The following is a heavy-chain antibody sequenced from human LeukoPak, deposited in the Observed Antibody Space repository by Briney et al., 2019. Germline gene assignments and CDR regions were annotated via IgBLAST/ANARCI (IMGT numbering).Heavy chain of an antibody. CDR3: ARDTSRSSSWYYVDY. CDR2: ISAYNGNT. J-gene: IGHJ4*02. D-gene: IGHD6-13*01. CDR1: GYTSISYG. V-gene: IGHV1-18*01. Sequence: ASVRVSCKASGYTSISYGISWVRQAPGQGLEWMGWISAYNGNTNYAQKLQGRVTMTTDTSTSTAYMELRSLRSDDTAVYYCARDTSRSSSWYYVDYWGQGTLVTVSS.